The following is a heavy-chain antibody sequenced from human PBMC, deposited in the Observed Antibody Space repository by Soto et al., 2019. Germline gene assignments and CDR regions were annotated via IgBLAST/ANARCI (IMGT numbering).Heavy chain of an antibody. D-gene: IGHD3-9*01. Sequence: PSQTLSLRYTVSGGSISNFYWSWIRQPTGKGLEWIGYVYYTGSTSYNPSLKRRVTFSADSSRGQFSLRLNSVTAADTAVYYCARTVLGPDLLADSFVDYYYYMDVWGQGTTVTVS. V-gene: IGHV4-59*08. CDR3: ARTVLGPDLLADSFVDYYYYMDV. CDR1: GGSISNFY. CDR2: VYYTGST. J-gene: IGHJ6*03.